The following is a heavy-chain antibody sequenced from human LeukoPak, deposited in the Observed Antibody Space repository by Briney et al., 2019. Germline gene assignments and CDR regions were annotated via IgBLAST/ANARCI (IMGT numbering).Heavy chain of an antibody. CDR2: IGTAGDT. V-gene: IGHV3-13*01. J-gene: IGHJ6*02. CDR3: ARGVNPNIAAAADCYYGMDV. CDR1: GFTFSSYD. D-gene: IGHD6-13*01. Sequence: PGGSLRLSCAASGFTFSSYDMHWVRQATGKGLEWVSAIGTAGDTYYPGSVKGRFTISRENAKNSLYLQMNSLRAGDTAVYYCARGVNPNIAAAADCYYGMDVWGQGTTVTVSS.